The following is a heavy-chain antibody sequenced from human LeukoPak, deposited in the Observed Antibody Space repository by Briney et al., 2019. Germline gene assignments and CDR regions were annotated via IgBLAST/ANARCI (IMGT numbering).Heavy chain of an antibody. CDR1: GFSFSSYA. V-gene: IGHV3-48*01. J-gene: IGHJ4*02. CDR2: IGTTSGAI. CDR3: ARFRTWGDKAFDY. Sequence: GGSLRLSCATSGFSFSSYAMNWVRQAPGEGLEWVSYIGTTSGAIYYADSVKGRFTIFRDSAKNSLYLQMNSLRAEDTAVYYCARFRTWGDKAFDYWGQGTLVTVSS. D-gene: IGHD2-21*02.